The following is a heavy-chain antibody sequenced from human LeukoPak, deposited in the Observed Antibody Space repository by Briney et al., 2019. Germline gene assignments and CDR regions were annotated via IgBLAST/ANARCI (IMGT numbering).Heavy chain of an antibody. Sequence: PSETLSLTCAVYGGSFSGYYWSWIRQPPGKGLEWIGEINHSGSTNYYPSLKSRVTLSVDTSRNQISLKLSSVTAADTAVYYCARGKRYCSSTSCPTFGFDPWGQGTLVTVSS. CDR3: ARGKRYCSSTSCPTFGFDP. D-gene: IGHD2-2*01. CDR1: GGSFSGYY. V-gene: IGHV4-34*01. J-gene: IGHJ5*02. CDR2: INHSGST.